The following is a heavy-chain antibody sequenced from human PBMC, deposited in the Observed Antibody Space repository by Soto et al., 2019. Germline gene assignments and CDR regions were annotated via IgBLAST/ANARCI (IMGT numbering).Heavy chain of an antibody. CDR2: ISHDGSNT. J-gene: IGHJ4*02. D-gene: IGHD2-2*01. CDR3: ARDRHQDLDY. V-gene: IGHV3-30-3*01. CDR1: GFTLSNHA. Sequence: QVQLVESGGGVVQPGRSLRLSCAASGFTLSNHAVHWVRQAPGKGLEWVALISHDGSNTYYADSVKGRFTISRDNSKNTVYVQMNSLRIEDTAVYYCARDRHQDLDYWGQGTLVTVSS.